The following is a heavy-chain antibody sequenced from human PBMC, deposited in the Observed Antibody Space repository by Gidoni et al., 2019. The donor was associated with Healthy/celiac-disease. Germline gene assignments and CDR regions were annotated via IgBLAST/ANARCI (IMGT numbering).Heavy chain of an antibody. CDR3: AQSIAARRHSSAYMDV. CDR2: IIPIFGTA. V-gene: IGHV1-69*01. J-gene: IGHJ6*03. CDR1: GGTFSSYA. Sequence: QVQLVQSGAEVKKPGSPVKVSRKASGGTFSSYAISWVRQAPGQGLEWMGGIIPIFGTANYAQKFQGRVTITADESTSTAYMELSSLRSEDTAVYYCAQSIAARRHSSAYMDVWGKGTTVTVSS. D-gene: IGHD6-6*01.